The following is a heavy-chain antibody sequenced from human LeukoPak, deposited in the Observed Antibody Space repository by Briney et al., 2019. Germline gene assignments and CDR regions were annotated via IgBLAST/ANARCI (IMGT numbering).Heavy chain of an antibody. D-gene: IGHD6-19*01. CDR3: ARDRLYSSGWHRYFDY. V-gene: IGHV3-30-3*01. CDR2: ISYDGSNK. J-gene: IGHJ4*02. Sequence: GGSLRLSCAASGFTFSSYAMHWVRQAPGKGLEWVAVISYDGSNKYYADSVKGRFTISRDNSKNTLYLQMNSLRAEDTAVCYCARDRLYSSGWHRYFDYWGQGTLVTVSS. CDR1: GFTFSSYA.